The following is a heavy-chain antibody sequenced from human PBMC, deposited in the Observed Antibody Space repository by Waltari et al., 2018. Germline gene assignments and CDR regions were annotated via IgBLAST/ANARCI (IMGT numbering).Heavy chain of an antibody. CDR3: AHTLAETYLDY. Sequence: QITLKESGPTLVKPTQTLTLTCTFSGFSLSTSGVGVGWIRQPPGKALEWLALIYWNADKRYSPALKSRLTIPKDTSKNQVVLTMTNMDPVDTATYYCAHTLAETYLDYWGQGTLVTVSS. V-gene: IGHV2-5*01. CDR1: GFSLSTSGVG. D-gene: IGHD6-6*01. CDR2: IYWNADK. J-gene: IGHJ4*02.